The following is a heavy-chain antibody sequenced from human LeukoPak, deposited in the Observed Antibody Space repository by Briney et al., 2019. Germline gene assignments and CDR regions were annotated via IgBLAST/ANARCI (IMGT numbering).Heavy chain of an antibody. CDR1: GGSISSYY. CDR2: IYYSGST. V-gene: IGHV4-59*01. CDR3: ARDRLVVPYYYGMDV. D-gene: IGHD2-8*02. Sequence: PSETLSLTCTVSGGSISSYYGSWIRQPPGKGLEGMGYIYYSGSTNYNPPLKSRVTISLDPSKNQFSLKLSSVTAADTAVYYCARDRLVVPYYYGMDVWGQGTTVTVSS. J-gene: IGHJ6*02.